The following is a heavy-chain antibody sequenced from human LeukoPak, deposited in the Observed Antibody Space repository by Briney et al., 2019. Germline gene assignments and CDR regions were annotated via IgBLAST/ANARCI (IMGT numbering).Heavy chain of an antibody. CDR2: IGSDNKP. D-gene: IGHD4-17*01. CDR1: GFTFSAYA. Sequence: GGSLRLSCEASGFTFSAYAMTWVRQAPGQGLEWVSSIGSDNKPHYSESVKGRFAISRDNAKNSLYLQMNSLRAEDTAVYYCARDSYGDYSFDYWGQGTLVTVSS. CDR3: ARDSYGDYSFDY. V-gene: IGHV3-69-1*01. J-gene: IGHJ4*02.